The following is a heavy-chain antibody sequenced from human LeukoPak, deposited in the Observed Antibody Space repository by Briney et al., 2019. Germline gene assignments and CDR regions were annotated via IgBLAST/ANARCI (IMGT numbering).Heavy chain of an antibody. Sequence: GGSLRLSCAASGFTFSSYAMSWVRQAPGKGLEWVSAISGSGGSTYYADSVKGRFTISRDNSKNTLYLQMNSLRAEDTAVYYCAKAWGDYFHYYYGMDVWGQGTTVTVSS. J-gene: IGHJ6*02. CDR2: ISGSGGST. V-gene: IGHV3-23*01. CDR1: GFTFSSYA. CDR3: AKAWGDYFHYYYGMDV. D-gene: IGHD4-17*01.